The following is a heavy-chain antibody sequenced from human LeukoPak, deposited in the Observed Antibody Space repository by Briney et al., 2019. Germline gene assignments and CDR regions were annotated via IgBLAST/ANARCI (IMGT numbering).Heavy chain of an antibody. Sequence: GGSLRLSCVASAFTFARHWMSWVRQAPGKPLEWVANIKQDGSKLSYVDSVKGRFTVSRDNAKNSLYPQMNSLRAEDTAVYYCARWEARDTWVYDYWGQGTLVTVSS. CDR2: IKQDGSKL. CDR3: ARWEARDTWVYDY. V-gene: IGHV3-7*01. J-gene: IGHJ4*02. CDR1: AFTFARHW. D-gene: IGHD1-26*01.